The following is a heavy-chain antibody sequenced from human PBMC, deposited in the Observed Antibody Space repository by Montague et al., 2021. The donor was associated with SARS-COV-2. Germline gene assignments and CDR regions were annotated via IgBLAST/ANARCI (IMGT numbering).Heavy chain of an antibody. J-gene: IGHJ5*02. V-gene: IGHV4-34*01. CDR1: GGSVSDYY. CDR2: INHSGST. Sequence: SETLSLTCAVYGGSVSDYYWSWIRQPPGKGLEWIGEINHSGSTNYNPSRKSRVTTSVDTSKNQFSLKLTSVTAADTAVYYCARGPRITMIVVVITDIWFDPWGQGTLVTVSS. CDR3: ARGPRITMIVVVITDIWFDP. D-gene: IGHD3-22*01.